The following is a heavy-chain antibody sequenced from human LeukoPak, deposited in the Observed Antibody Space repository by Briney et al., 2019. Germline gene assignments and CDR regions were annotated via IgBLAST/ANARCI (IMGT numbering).Heavy chain of an antibody. J-gene: IGHJ3*02. CDR2: INHSGST. D-gene: IGHD1-26*01. Sequence: PSETLSLTCAVYGGSFSGYYWSWIRQPPGKGLERIGEINHSGSTNYNPSLKSRVTISVDTSKNQFSLKLSSVTAADTAVYYCARNEAVGLQRKHAFDIWGQGAMVTVSS. CDR3: ARNEAVGLQRKHAFDI. V-gene: IGHV4-34*01. CDR1: GGSFSGYY.